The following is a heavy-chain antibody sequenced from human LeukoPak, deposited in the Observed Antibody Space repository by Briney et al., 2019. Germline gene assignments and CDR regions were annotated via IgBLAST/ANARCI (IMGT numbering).Heavy chain of an antibody. Sequence: PGGSLRLSCGVSGITLSNYGMSWVRQAPGKGLEWVSGISGSGGSTYYADSVKGRFTISRDNAKNTLYLQMNSLRAEDTAVYYCASASSHRIAAGGDYWGQGTLVTVSS. CDR1: GITLSNYG. CDR3: ASASSHRIAAGGDY. J-gene: IGHJ4*02. D-gene: IGHD6-13*01. CDR2: ISGSGGST. V-gene: IGHV3-23*01.